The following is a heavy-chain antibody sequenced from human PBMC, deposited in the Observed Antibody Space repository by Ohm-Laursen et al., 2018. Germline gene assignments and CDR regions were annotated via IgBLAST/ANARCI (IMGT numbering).Heavy chain of an antibody. Sequence: SLRLSCTASEVTFSSYWLSWVRQAPGKGLEWVANIKQDGTEKRYVGSVMGRLTISRDNTKNSLYLQMNSLRAEDTAVYYCARDSASLRYFDWSRGGLDYWDQGTLVTVSS. J-gene: IGHJ4*02. CDR1: EVTFSSYW. CDR3: ARDSASLRYFDWSRGGLDY. V-gene: IGHV3-7*01. D-gene: IGHD3-9*01. CDR2: IKQDGTEK.